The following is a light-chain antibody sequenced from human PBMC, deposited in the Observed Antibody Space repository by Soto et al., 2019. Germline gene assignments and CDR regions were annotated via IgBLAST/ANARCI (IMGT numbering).Light chain of an antibody. CDR3: QQASSFPPT. CDR1: QSVRNY. J-gene: IGKJ5*01. V-gene: IGKV1D-12*01. Sequence: GDRVTITCRASQSVRNYLNWYQQKPGTAPKLLIFAASSLQTGVPSRFSGSGSGTEFTLTISSLQPEDFATYYCQQASSFPPTFGQGTRLEIK. CDR2: AAS.